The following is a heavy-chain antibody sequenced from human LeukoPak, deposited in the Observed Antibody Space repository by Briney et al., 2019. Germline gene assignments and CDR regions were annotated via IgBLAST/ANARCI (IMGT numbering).Heavy chain of an antibody. CDR2: ISGNGGST. Sequence: GGSLRLSCAASGFTFSSYAMSWVRQAPGKGLEWVSAISGNGGSTYYADSVKGRFTVSRDNSKNTLYLQMNSLRAEDTAVYYCAKDRAASDYGDYEFDYWGQGTLVTVSS. CDR3: AKDRAASDYGDYEFDY. V-gene: IGHV3-23*01. J-gene: IGHJ4*02. CDR1: GFTFSSYA. D-gene: IGHD4-17*01.